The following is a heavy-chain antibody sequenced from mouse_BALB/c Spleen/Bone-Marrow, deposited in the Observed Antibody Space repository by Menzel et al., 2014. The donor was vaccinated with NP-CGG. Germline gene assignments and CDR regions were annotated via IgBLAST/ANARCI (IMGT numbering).Heavy chain of an antibody. V-gene: IGHV1S56*01. CDR3: VRSRLRDWYFDV. D-gene: IGHD1-2*01. J-gene: IGHJ1*01. CDR2: IFPGDSTT. Sequence: QVHVKQSGAELGRPGASGKLSFKASGNTFTSYDINWVRQRPEPGLEWLGWIFPGDSTTKYNEKFKGKATLSTDKSSSTVHMQLSRLTSEDSAVYFCVRSRLRDWYFDVWGAGTTVTISS. CDR1: GNTFTSYD.